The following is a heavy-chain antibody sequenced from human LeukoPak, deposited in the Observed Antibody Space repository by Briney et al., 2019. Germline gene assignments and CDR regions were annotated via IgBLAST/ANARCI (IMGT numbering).Heavy chain of an antibody. V-gene: IGHV3-23*01. CDR3: ARDSSNYYYYYMDV. Sequence: GGSLRLSCAASGFTFNSYAMSWVRQAPGKGLEWVTAISGSGGSTYYADSVKGRFTISRDNSKNTLYLQMNSLRAEDTAVYYCARDSSNYYYYYMDVWGKGTTVTISS. J-gene: IGHJ6*03. CDR1: GFTFNSYA. CDR2: ISGSGGST.